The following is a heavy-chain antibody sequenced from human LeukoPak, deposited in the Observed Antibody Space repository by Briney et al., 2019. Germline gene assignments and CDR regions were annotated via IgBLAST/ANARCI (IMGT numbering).Heavy chain of an antibody. CDR3: TRGAPIVLTPYYFDY. CDR1: GFTFGDYA. CDR2: IRSKAYGGTT. D-gene: IGHD2-8*01. J-gene: IGHJ4*02. Sequence: GGSLRLSCTASGFTFGDYAMSWVRQAPGKGLEWVGFIRSKAYGGTTEYAASVKGRFTISRDDSKSIAYLQMNSLKTEDTAVYYCTRGAPIVLTPYYFDYWGQGTLVTVSS. V-gene: IGHV3-49*04.